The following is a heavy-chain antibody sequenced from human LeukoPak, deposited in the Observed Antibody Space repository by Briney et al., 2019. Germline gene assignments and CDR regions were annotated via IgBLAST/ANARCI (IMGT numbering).Heavy chain of an antibody. D-gene: IGHD6-19*01. Sequence: ASVKVSCKASGYTFTSYGISWVRQAPGQGLEWMGWISAYNGNTNYAQKLQGRVTMTTDTSTSTAYVGLRSLRSDDTAVYYCARDVGAVAGKYFDYWGQGTLVTVSS. J-gene: IGHJ4*02. CDR2: ISAYNGNT. CDR3: ARDVGAVAGKYFDY. CDR1: GYTFTSYG. V-gene: IGHV1-18*01.